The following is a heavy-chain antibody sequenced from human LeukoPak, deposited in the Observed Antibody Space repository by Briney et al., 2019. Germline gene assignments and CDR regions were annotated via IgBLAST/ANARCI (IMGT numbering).Heavy chain of an antibody. CDR3: ARLEEDLTLGVAGYWFVP. CDR2: IYPGDSDT. V-gene: IGHV5-51*01. J-gene: IGHJ5*02. CDR1: GYTFSSYW. D-gene: IGHD3-16*01. Sequence: GESLQISCKGSGYTFSSYWIGWVRQMPGKGLEWMGIIYPGDSDTRYSPSFQGQVTISADKSISTAYLQWSSLKASDTAIYYCARLEEDLTLGVAGYWFVPWGQGTLVTVSS.